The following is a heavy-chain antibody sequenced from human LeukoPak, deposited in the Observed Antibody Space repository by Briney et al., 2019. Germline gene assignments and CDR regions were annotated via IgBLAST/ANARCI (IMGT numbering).Heavy chain of an antibody. D-gene: IGHD3-10*01. V-gene: IGHV3-53*01. CDR2: LYPGGST. J-gene: IGHJ4*01. Sequence: PGGSLRLSCAVSGFSVSSKYMSWVRQAPGKGLEWVSVLYPGGSTYYADSVKGRFTISRDSSKNTLYLQMNSLRDEDTAVYYCARDLMGPLVNWGQGTLVTVSS. CDR3: ARDLMGPLVN. CDR1: GFSVSSKY.